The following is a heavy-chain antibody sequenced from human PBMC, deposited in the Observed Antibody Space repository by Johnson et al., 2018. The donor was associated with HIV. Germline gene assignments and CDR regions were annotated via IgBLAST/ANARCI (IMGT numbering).Heavy chain of an antibody. J-gene: IGHJ3*01. CDR2: ISSDESNK. Sequence: QVQLVESGGGVVQPGRSLRLACAASAFTFSNYAMHWVRQAPGKGLEWVAVISSDESNKYYADSVKGRFTISRDNSKNTLFLQMDSLRADDTAVYYCAREGVSGSYYDAFDLWGQGTMVTVSS. CDR3: AREGVSGSYYDAFDL. V-gene: IGHV3-30*04. D-gene: IGHD1-26*01. CDR1: AFTFSNYA.